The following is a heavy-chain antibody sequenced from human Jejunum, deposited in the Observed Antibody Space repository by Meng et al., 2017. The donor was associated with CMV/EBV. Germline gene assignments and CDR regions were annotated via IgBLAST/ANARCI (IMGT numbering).Heavy chain of an antibody. CDR1: G. Sequence: GIPWVRRAPGKWLEWVAFIRYDGRNQYYGDSVKGRLTISRDNSNNTVSLQMNSLRAEDTALYYCVRDSAIYYDFSSGYFLNGLDVWGRGTTVTVSS. V-gene: IGHV3-30*02. CDR3: VRDSAIYYDFSSGYFLNGLDV. J-gene: IGHJ6*02. D-gene: IGHD3-3*01. CDR2: IRYDGRNQ.